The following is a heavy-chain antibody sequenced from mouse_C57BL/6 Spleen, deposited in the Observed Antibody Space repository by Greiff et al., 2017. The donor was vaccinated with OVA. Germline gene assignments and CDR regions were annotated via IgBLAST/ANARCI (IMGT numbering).Heavy chain of an antibody. V-gene: IGHV1-42*01. CDR1: GYSFTGYY. D-gene: IGHD4-1*01. CDR3: ARSWDGY. CDR2: INPSTGGT. J-gene: IGHJ2*01. Sequence: EVKLQESGPELVKPGASVKISCKASGYSFTGYYMNWVKQSPEKSLEWIGEINPSTGGTTYNQKFKAKATLTVDKSSSTAYMQLKSLTSEDSAVYYCARSWDGYWGQGTTLTVSS.